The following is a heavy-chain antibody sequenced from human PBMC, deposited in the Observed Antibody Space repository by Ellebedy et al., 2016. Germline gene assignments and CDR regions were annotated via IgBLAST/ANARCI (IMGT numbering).Heavy chain of an antibody. J-gene: IGHJ4*02. CDR2: ITSSGIT. CDR1: GFTFSNYA. CDR3: VKGASSGSWVTMEY. D-gene: IGHD6-13*01. Sequence: GGSLRLSCAASGFTFSNYAVAWVRQAPETGLEWVSSITSSGITYYTDSVKGRFTISRDNSSNTLFLQMNSLRVEDTALYYCVKGASSGSWVTMEYWGQGALVTVSS. V-gene: IGHV3-23*01.